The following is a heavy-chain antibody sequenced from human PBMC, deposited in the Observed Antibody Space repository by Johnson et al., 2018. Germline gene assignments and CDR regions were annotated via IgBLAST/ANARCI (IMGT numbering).Heavy chain of an antibody. V-gene: IGHV3-7*01. CDR1: GFTLSSYW. CDR2: IKQDGSEK. CDR3: ARDAGTKGYYYLDV. J-gene: IGHJ6*03. Sequence: VRLVESGGGVVQAGGSLRLSCAASGFTLSSYWMSWVRQAPGKGLEWVANIKQDGSEKYLVDSVKGRFPISRDNAKDSLHLQMNGLRVEDSAVYYWARDAGTKGYYYLDVWGKGTTVTVSS.